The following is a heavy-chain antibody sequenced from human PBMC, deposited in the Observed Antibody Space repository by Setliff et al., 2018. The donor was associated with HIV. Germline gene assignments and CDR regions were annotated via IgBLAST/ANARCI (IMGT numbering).Heavy chain of an antibody. J-gene: IGHJ4*02. CDR3: ARDRRSIGEPHY. CDR2: IHYSGIV. Sequence: PSETLSLTCTVSGGSMKNFYWSWIRQVPGGRLQWIGHIHYSGIVNYSPSLSNRLTISAQTSKNQFSLTLNSVTTADTAMYYCARDRRSIGEPHYWGQGTLVTVSS. D-gene: IGHD1-26*01. CDR1: GGSMKNFY. V-gene: IGHV4-59*01.